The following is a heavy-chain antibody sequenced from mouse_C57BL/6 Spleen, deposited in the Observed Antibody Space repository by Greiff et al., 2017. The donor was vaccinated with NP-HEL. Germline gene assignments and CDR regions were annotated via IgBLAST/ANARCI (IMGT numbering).Heavy chain of an antibody. J-gene: IGHJ4*01. V-gene: IGHV5-6*01. CDR1: GFTFSSYG. CDR3: ARHVDGNDAMDY. Sequence: EVKVVESGGDLVKPGGSLKLSCAASGFTFSSYGMSWVRQTPDKRLEWVATISSGGSYTYYPDSVKGRFTISRDNAKNTLYLQMSSLKSEDTAMYYCARHVDGNDAMDYWGQGTSVTVSS. D-gene: IGHD2-1*01. CDR2: ISSGGSYT.